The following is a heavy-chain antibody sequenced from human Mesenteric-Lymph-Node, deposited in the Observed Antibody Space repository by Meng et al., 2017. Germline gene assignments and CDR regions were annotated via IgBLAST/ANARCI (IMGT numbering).Heavy chain of an antibody. J-gene: IGHJ5*02. CDR1: GFTFSSYA. Sequence: GGSLRLSCAASGFTFSSYAMHWVRQAPGKGLEWVAVISYDGSNKYYADSVKGRFTISRDNSKNTLYLQMNSLRAEDTAVYYCARTHLIIVVVPAAMVSWGQGTLVTVSS. D-gene: IGHD2-2*01. V-gene: IGHV3-30*04. CDR3: ARTHLIIVVVPAAMVS. CDR2: ISYDGSNK.